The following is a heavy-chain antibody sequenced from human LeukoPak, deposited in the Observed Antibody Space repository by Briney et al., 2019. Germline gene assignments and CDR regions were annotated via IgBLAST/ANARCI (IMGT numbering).Heavy chain of an antibody. Sequence: SGESLKISCKGSGYSFTSYWIGWVRQMPGKGLEWMGIIYPGDSDTRYSPSFQGQVTISADKSISTAYLQWSSLKASDTAMYYCARQMEGIAARGSNYYYGMDVWGQGTTVTVSS. J-gene: IGHJ6*02. CDR1: GYSFTSYW. D-gene: IGHD6-13*01. CDR3: ARQMEGIAARGSNYYYGMDV. CDR2: IYPGDSDT. V-gene: IGHV5-51*01.